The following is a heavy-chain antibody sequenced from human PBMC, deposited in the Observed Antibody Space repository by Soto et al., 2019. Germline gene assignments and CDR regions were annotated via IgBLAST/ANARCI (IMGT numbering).Heavy chain of an antibody. V-gene: IGHV4-59*01. CDR2: IYYSGST. D-gene: IGHD6-25*01. CDR3: ASTFAPATSGYYYYYGMDV. J-gene: IGHJ6*02. CDR1: GGSISSYY. Sequence: PSETLSLTCTVSGGSISSYYWSWIRQPPWKGLEWIGYIYYSGSTNYNPSLKSRVTISVDTSKNQFSLKLSSVTAADTAVYYCASTFAPATSGYYYYYGMDVWGQGTTVTVSS.